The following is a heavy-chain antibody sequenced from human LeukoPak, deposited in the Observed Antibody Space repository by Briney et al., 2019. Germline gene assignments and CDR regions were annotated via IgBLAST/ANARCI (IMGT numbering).Heavy chain of an antibody. CDR2: ISGSGGST. J-gene: IGHJ4*02. Sequence: GGSLRLSCAASGFTISSYAMSWVRQAPGKGLEWVSAISGSGGSTYYADSVKGRFTISRDNSKNTLYLQMNSLRAEDTAVYYCARGTWFGELSVDYWGQGTLVTVSS. V-gene: IGHV3-23*01. D-gene: IGHD3-10*01. CDR3: ARGTWFGELSVDY. CDR1: GFTISSYA.